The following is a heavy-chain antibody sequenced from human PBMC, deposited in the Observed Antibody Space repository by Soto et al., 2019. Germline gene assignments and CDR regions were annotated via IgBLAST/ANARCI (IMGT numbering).Heavy chain of an antibody. CDR2: IYHSGST. J-gene: IGHJ6*03. CDR3: ARGYCSSTSCYMGGPYYYDYYMDV. CDR1: SGSISSSNW. V-gene: IGHV4-4*02. D-gene: IGHD2-2*02. Sequence: QVQLQESGPGLVKPSGTLSLTCAVSSGSISSSNWWSWVRQPPGKGLEWIGEIYHSGSTNYNPSPKSRVTTSVDKAKNQFSLKLSSVTAADTAVYYCARGYCSSTSCYMGGPYYYDYYMDVWGKGTTVTVSS.